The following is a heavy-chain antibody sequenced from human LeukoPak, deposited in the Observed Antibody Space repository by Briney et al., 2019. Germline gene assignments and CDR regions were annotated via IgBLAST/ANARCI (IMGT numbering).Heavy chain of an antibody. CDR2: IYYSGST. CDR3: ARHSGSYDFWSGYPAGYYFDY. Sequence: SETLSLTCTVSGGSISSSSYYWGWIRQPPGKGLEWIGSIYYSGSTYYNPSLKSRVTISVDTSKNQFSLKLSSVTAADTAVYYRARHSGSYDFWSGYPAGYYFDYWGQGTLVTVSS. J-gene: IGHJ4*02. CDR1: GGSISSSSYY. V-gene: IGHV4-39*01. D-gene: IGHD3-3*01.